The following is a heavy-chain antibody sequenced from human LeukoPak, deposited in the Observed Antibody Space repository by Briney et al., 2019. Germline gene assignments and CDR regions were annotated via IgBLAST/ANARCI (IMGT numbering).Heavy chain of an antibody. D-gene: IGHD5-12*01. CDR1: GYTFTSYV. CDR3: ARDISSSGYDEMTAFDI. Sequence: ASVKVSCKASGYTFTSYVISWVRQAPGQGLEWMGWINAYNGSTNYARKFQGRVTMTTDTSTSTAYMELRNLRSDDTAVYYCARDISSSGYDEMTAFDIWGQGTMVTVSS. CDR2: INAYNGST. V-gene: IGHV1-18*01. J-gene: IGHJ3*02.